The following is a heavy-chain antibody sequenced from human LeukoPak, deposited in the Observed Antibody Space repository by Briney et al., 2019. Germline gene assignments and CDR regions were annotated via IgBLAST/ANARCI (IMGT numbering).Heavy chain of an antibody. Sequence: ASVKVSCKASGYTFTNYAMHWVRQAPGQRLEWMGWINAGNGSTKYSQEFQGRVTITRDTSANTAYMELSSLRSEDMAVYYCARLLCSGGSCFLDYWGQGTLVTVSS. J-gene: IGHJ4*02. CDR1: GYTFTNYA. D-gene: IGHD2-15*01. V-gene: IGHV1-3*03. CDR2: INAGNGST. CDR3: ARLLCSGGSCFLDY.